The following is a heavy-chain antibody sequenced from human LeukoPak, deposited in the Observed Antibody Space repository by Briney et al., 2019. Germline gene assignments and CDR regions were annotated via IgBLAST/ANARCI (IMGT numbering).Heavy chain of an antibody. D-gene: IGHD7-27*01. CDR2: ISGNGDST. CDR3: AKGDWGDY. J-gene: IGHJ4*02. V-gene: IGHV3-23*01. Sequence: PGGSLRLSCAASGFTFSTYAMNWVRQAPGKGLEWVSGISGNGDSTYYADSVKGRFTISKDNSKNTLYLQMNSLRADDTAVYYCAKGDWGDYWGQGTLVTVSS. CDR1: GFTFSTYA.